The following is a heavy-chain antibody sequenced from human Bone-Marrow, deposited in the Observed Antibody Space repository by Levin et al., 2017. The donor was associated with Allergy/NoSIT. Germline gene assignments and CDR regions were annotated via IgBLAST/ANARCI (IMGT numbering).Heavy chain of an antibody. Sequence: LAGGSLRLSCAASGFTFSNYWMRWVRQAPGKGLEPVANINQDGSEKYHAGSVKGRFTISRDNVKNSLYLQMTSLRAEDTAVYYCVRDYKGVFDYWGQGTLVTVSS. D-gene: IGHD3-10*01. CDR1: GFTFSNYW. J-gene: IGHJ4*02. V-gene: IGHV3-7*03. CDR2: INQDGSEK. CDR3: VRDYKGVFDY.